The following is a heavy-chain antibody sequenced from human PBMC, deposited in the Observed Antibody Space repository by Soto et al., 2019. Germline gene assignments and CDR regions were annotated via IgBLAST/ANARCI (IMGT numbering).Heavy chain of an antibody. CDR3: ARTFGNYYASGSPWSFDY. D-gene: IGHD3-10*01. CDR2: IYPGDSDT. CDR1: GYSFTSYW. J-gene: IGHJ4*02. Sequence: PGESLKISCKGSGYSFTSYWIGWVRQMPGKGLEWMGIIYPGDSDTRYSPSFQGQVTISADKSISTAYLQWSSLKASDTAMYYCARTFGNYYASGSPWSFDYWGQGTLVTVSS. V-gene: IGHV5-51*01.